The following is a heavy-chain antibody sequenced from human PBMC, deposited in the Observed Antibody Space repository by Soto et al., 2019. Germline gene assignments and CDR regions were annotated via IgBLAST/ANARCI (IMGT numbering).Heavy chain of an antibody. CDR1: GYTFTSYY. V-gene: IGHV1-46*03. Sequence: GPSVKVSCKASGYTFTSYYMHWVRQAPGQGLEWKGKINPSGGSTSYAQKFQGRVTMTRDTSTSTVYMELSSLRSEDTAVYYCATFDYVWGSYRSRMDVWGQGTTVTV. D-gene: IGHD3-16*02. CDR2: INPSGGST. CDR3: ATFDYVWGSYRSRMDV. J-gene: IGHJ6*02.